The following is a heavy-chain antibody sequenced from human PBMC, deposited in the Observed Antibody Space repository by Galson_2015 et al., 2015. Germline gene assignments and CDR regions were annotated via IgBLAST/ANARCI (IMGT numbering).Heavy chain of an antibody. V-gene: IGHV3-33*01. CDR3: ARKGRDSVAGTGQFDY. Sequence: SLRLSCAASGFTFSSYGMHWVRQAPGKGLEWVAVIWYDGSNKYYADSVKGRFTISRDNSKNTLYLQMNSLRAEDTAVYYCARKGRDSVAGTGQFDYWGQGTLVTVSS. CDR2: IWYDGSNK. D-gene: IGHD6-19*01. J-gene: IGHJ4*02. CDR1: GFTFSSYG.